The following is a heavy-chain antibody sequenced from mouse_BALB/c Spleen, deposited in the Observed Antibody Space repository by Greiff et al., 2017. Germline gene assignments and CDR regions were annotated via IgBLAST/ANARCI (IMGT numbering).Heavy chain of an antibody. D-gene: IGHD1-1*01. CDR2: ISYDGSN. J-gene: IGHJ2*01. V-gene: IGHV3-6*02. CDR1: GYSITSGYY. Sequence: EVQLQESGPGLVKPSQSLSLTCSVTGYSITSGYYWNWIRQFPGNKLEWMGYISYDGSNNYNPSLKNRIYITRDTSKNQFFLKLNSVTTEDTATYYCARYYYGSSGDYWGQGTTLTVSS. CDR3: ARYYYGSSGDY.